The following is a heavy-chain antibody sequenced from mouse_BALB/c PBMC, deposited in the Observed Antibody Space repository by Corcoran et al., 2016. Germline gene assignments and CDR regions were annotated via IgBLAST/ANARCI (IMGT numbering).Heavy chain of an antibody. Sequence: QVQLKQSRAEQVRPAASVKLSCTTSGYIFTSYWLLWVKQRSGQGLEWIARIYPGNGSTYYNEKFKGKATLTAAKSSSTAYMQLSSLKSEDSAVDFCARDYGLSSYAMYYCGQGSSVTVSS. V-gene: IGHV1-76*01. CDR3: ARDYGLSSYAMYY. CDR1: GYIFTSYW. CDR2: IYPGNGST. D-gene: IGHD1-2*01. J-gene: IGHJ4*01.